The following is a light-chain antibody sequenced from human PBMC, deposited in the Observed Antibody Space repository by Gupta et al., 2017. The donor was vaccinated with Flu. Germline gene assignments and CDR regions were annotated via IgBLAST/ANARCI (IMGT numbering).Light chain of an antibody. V-gene: IGLV2-11*01. CDR1: NSDIGAYDY. CDR3: CSFAGSYTLV. Sequence: QSALTHPRPVSGSPGQSVTISCTGTNSDIGAYDYVSWFQQHPGKAPKLIIYDVTKRSSGVPARFSGSKSANTASLTISALQAEDEADYHCCSFAGSYTLVFGGGTKLTVL. CDR2: DVT. J-gene: IGLJ2*01.